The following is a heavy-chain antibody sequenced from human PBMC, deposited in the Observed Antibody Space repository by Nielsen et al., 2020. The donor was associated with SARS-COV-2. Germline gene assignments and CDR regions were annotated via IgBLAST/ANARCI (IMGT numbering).Heavy chain of an antibody. Sequence: GGSLRLSCAASGFTFSNYAMHWVRQAPGKGLEYVSAISSNGGSTYYADSVKGRFTISRDNSKNTLYLQMSSLRAEDTAVYYCARDLSTTGTVFDAFDIWGQGTMVTVSS. V-gene: IGHV3-64D*06. CDR3: ARDLSTTGTVFDAFDI. CDR2: ISSNGGST. J-gene: IGHJ3*02. D-gene: IGHD1-1*01. CDR1: GFTFSNYA.